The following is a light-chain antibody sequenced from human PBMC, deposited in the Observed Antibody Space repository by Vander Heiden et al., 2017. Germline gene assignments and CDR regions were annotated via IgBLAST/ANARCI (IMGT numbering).Light chain of an antibody. CDR2: GNS. CDR3: QSYDSSLSGSHVV. CDR1: SSNIGAGYD. Sequence: QSVLTQPPSVSGAPGPRVTISCTGRSSNIGAGYDVHWYQQLPGTAPKLLIYGNSNRPSGVPDRFSGSKSGTSASLAITGLQAEDEADYYCQSYDSSLSGSHVVFGGGTKLTVL. V-gene: IGLV1-40*01. J-gene: IGLJ2*01.